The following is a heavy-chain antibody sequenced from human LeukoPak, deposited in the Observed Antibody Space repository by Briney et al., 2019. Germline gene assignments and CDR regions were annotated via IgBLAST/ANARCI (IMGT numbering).Heavy chain of an antibody. V-gene: IGHV3-7*04. J-gene: IGHJ4*02. D-gene: IGHD1-1*01. CDR1: GFTFRSYW. CDR2: IKQDGSAK. CDR3: VRATTDKNVGSFDY. Sequence: PGGTLRLSCAASGFTFRSYWMSWVRQAPGKGLEWVANIKQDGSAKIYVDSVKGRFTPSRDNAENSLYLQMNGLRAEDPAVYYRVRATTDKNVGSFDYWGQGTLVTVSS.